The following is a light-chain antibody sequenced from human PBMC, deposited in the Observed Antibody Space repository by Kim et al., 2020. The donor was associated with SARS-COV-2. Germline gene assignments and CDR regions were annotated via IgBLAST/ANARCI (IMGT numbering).Light chain of an antibody. Sequence: SPGALAPRPCRASQSVSSSYLAWYPQKPGQAPRRLIYGASSRATGIPDRFSGSGSGTDFTLTISRLEPEDFAVYYCQQYGSSPLYTFGQGTKLEI. CDR1: QSVSSSY. CDR2: GAS. CDR3: QQYGSSPLYT. V-gene: IGKV3-20*01. J-gene: IGKJ2*01.